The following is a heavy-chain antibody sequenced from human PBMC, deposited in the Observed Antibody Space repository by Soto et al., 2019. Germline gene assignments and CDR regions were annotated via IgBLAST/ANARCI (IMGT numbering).Heavy chain of an antibody. CDR3: TRGQRGYGSGSLAAFEI. J-gene: IGHJ3*02. D-gene: IGHD3-10*01. CDR2: IGTAGDT. CDR1: GFTFSNYD. Sequence: EVQLVESGGGLAQVGGSLRLSCAASGFTFSNYDMYWVRQGTGKGLEWVSTIGTAGDTYYPDSVKGRFTISRENAKISLYLQMNNLSAGDTAVYYCTRGQRGYGSGSLAAFEIWGQGTMVTVSS. V-gene: IGHV3-13*04.